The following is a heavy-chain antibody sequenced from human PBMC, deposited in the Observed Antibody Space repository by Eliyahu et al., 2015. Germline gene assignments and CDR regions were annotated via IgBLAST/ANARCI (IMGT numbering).Heavy chain of an antibody. J-gene: IGHJ4*02. V-gene: IGHV4-4*07. D-gene: IGHD3-10*01. Sequence: QVQLQESGPGLVKASETLSLTCXVSXGSLSNYYWTWIRQPAGKXPEWIWXLSVGGAAFYHPPLXSRVTMSMDTSNNHFSLKLTSVTAADTAVYFCARDPMIRGFFDYWGQGTLVTVSS. CDR2: LSVGGAA. CDR3: ARDPMIRGFFDY. CDR1: XGSLSNYY.